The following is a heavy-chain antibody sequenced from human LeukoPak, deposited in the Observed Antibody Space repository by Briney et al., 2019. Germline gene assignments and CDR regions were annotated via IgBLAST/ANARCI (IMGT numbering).Heavy chain of an antibody. CDR3: ARDPIDYDSSGYDY. CDR1: GGSISSYY. D-gene: IGHD3-22*01. CDR2: IYYSGST. J-gene: IGHJ4*02. V-gene: IGHV4-59*01. Sequence: PSETLSLTCTVSGGSISSYYWSWIRQPPGKGLEWIGYIYYSGSTNYNPSLKSRVTISVDTSKNQFSLKLSSVTAADTAVYYCARDPIDYDSSGYDYWGQGTLVTVSS.